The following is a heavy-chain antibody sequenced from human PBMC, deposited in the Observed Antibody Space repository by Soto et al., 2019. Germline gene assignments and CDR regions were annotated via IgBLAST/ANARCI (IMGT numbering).Heavy chain of an antibody. V-gene: IGHV2-5*01. D-gene: IGHD3-16*02. CDR2: IYCNDDK. CDR3: ADRTNTFGGVSVCV. J-gene: IGHJ4*02. Sequence: QITLKESGPTLVKPTQTLTLTCTFSGFSLSTSGVAVGWIRQPPGKALEWLALIYCNDDKRYSPSMKSRITITKHTCKSQVVLTMSYIDTVNSATYCGADRTNTFGGVSVCVWGQGTLVTVSS. CDR1: GFSLSTSGVA.